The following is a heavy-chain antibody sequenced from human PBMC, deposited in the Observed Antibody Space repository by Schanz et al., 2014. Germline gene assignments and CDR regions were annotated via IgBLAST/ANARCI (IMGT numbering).Heavy chain of an antibody. CDR3: AKGMGYCSGGTCYDCYYYGLDV. CDR2: ISYDGSNK. CDR1: GFTLSSYA. V-gene: IGHV3-30-3*01. D-gene: IGHD2-15*01. Sequence: QAQLVESGGGVVQPGRSLRLSCAAYGFTLSSYAMHWVRQAPGKGLEWVAVISYDGSNKYYADSVKGLFSISRDNSKNTLYLQMNTLRAEDTAVYYFAKGMGYCSGGTCYDCYYYGLDVWGQGTTVTVSS. J-gene: IGHJ6*02.